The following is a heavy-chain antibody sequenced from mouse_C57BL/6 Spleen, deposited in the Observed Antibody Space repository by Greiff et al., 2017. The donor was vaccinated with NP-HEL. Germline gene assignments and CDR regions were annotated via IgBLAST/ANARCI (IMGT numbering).Heavy chain of an antibody. CDR1: GYTFTSYW. CDR2: IHPNSGST. V-gene: IGHV1-64*01. J-gene: IGHJ2*01. Sequence: QVQLKQPGAELVKPGASVKLSCKASGYTFTSYWMHWVKQRPGQGLEWIGMIHPNSGSTNYNEKFKSKATLTVDKSSSTAYMQLSSLPSEDSAVYYCAKEAHGSYFYDWGQGTTLTVSS. CDR3: AKEAHGSYFYD.